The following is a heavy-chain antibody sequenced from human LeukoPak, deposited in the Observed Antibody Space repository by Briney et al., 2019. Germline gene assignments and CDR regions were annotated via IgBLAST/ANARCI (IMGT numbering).Heavy chain of an antibody. CDR1: GFTFSNFA. Sequence: GGSLRLPCSASGFTFSNFAMHWVRQAPGKGLEYVSTISSNGGNTYYADSVKGRFTISRDSSKNTLYLQMSSLRPEDTAVYYCARDHDPIFYYFDYWGQGTLVTVSS. J-gene: IGHJ4*02. V-gene: IGHV3-64D*09. CDR3: ARDHDPIFYYFDY. CDR2: ISSNGGNT. D-gene: IGHD3-16*01.